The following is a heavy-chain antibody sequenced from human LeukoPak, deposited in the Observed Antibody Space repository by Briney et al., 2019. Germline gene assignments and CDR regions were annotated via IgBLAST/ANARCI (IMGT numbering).Heavy chain of an antibody. CDR2: ISGSGGST. CDR3: AKDRHILTGYYWEYFQH. CDR1: GFTFSSYA. Sequence: GGSLRLSCAASGFTFSSYAVSWVRQAPGKGLEWVSAISGSGGSTYYADSVKGRFTISRDNSKNTLYLQMNSLRAEDTAVYYCAKDRHILTGYYWEYFQHWGQGTLVTVSS. J-gene: IGHJ1*01. D-gene: IGHD3-9*01. V-gene: IGHV3-23*01.